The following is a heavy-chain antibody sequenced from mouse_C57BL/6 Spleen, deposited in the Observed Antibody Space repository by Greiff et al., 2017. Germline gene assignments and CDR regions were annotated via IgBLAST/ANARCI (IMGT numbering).Heavy chain of an antibody. V-gene: IGHV1-82*01. J-gene: IGHJ3*01. CDR1: GYAFSSSW. CDR2: IYPGDGDT. D-gene: IGHD1-1*01. Sequence: VQLQESGPELVKPGASVKISCKASGYAFSSSWMNWVKQRPGKGLEWIGRIYPGDGDTNYNGKFKGKATLTADKSSSTAYMQLSSLTSEDSAVYFCAREPYYYGSSYGTYWGQGTLVTVSA. CDR3: AREPYYYGSSYGTY.